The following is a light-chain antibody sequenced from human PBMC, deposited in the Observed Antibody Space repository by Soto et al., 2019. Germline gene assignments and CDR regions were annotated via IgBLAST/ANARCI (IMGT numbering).Light chain of an antibody. Sequence: QSVLTQPPSASGAPGQRVTICCSGSASNIGRDPVNWYQQVPGTAPKLLIYENNHRPSGVPDRFSGSKSGTSASLVISGLQSEDEAEYFCAGWDGSLKGFVFGTGTKLTVL. V-gene: IGLV1-44*01. CDR1: ASNIGRDP. CDR2: ENN. J-gene: IGLJ1*01. CDR3: AGWDGSLKGFV.